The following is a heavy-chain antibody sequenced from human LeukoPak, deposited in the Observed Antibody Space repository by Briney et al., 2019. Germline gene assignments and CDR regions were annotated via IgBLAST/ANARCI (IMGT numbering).Heavy chain of an antibody. D-gene: IGHD6-19*01. V-gene: IGHV4-38-2*01. CDR1: GYSISSGYY. CDR3: ARGWVAVAGTGFDY. CDR2: IYHSGST. J-gene: IGHJ4*02. Sequence: SETLSLTCAVSGYSISSGYYWGWIRPPPGKGLEWIGIIYHSGSTYYNPSPKSRGTILVGTSKNQVSLKLSSVTDAETGVSYCARGWVAVAGTGFDYWGQGTLVTVSS.